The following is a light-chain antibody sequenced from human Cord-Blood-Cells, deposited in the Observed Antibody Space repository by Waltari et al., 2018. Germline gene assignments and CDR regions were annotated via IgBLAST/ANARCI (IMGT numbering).Light chain of an antibody. Sequence: EIVMTQSPATLSVSPGERATLSYRASQSVSSNLAWYQQKPGQAPRLLIYGASTRATGIPARFSGSGYGTEFTLTISSLQSEDFAVYYCQQYNNWPPYTFGQGTKLEIK. CDR3: QQYNNWPPYT. V-gene: IGKV3-15*01. CDR1: QSVSSN. CDR2: GAS. J-gene: IGKJ2*01.